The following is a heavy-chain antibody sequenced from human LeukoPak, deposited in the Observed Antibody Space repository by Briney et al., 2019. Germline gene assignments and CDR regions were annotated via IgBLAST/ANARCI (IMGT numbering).Heavy chain of an antibody. V-gene: IGHV4-34*01. Sequence: SETLSLTCAVYGGSFSGYYWSWIRQPPGKGLEWIGEINHSGSTNYNPSLKSRVTISVDTSKNQFSLKLSSVTAADTAVYYCARAAYYSWYFDYWGQGTLVTVSS. CDR3: ARAAYYSWYFDY. J-gene: IGHJ4*02. CDR2: INHSGST. D-gene: IGHD3-22*01. CDR1: GGSFSGYY.